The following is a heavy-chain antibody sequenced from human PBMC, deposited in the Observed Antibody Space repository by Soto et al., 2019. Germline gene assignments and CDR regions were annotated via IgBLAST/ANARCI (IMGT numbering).Heavy chain of an antibody. J-gene: IGHJ6*02. D-gene: IGHD2-15*01. CDR1: GHTFTSYD. Sequence: GASVKVSCKASGHTFTSYDINWVRQATGQGLEWMGWMNPNSGNTGYAQKFQGRVTMTRNTSISTAYMELSSLRSEDTAVYYCARGIVEVVAATSHYYYYYGMDVWGQGTTVTVSS. CDR3: ARGIVEVVAATSHYYYYYGMDV. V-gene: IGHV1-8*01. CDR2: MNPNSGNT.